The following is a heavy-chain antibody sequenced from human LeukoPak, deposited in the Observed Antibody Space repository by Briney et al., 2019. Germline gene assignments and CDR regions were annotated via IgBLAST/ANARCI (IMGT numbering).Heavy chain of an antibody. V-gene: IGHV4-4*07. CDR1: GGSISSYY. CDR3: ARDNYGYSSGWYEGVFDY. Sequence: SETRSLTCTVSGGSISSYYWSWIRQPAGKGLEWIGRIYTSGSTNYNPSLKSRVTMSVDMSKNQFSLKLSSVTAADTAVYYCARDNYGYSSGWYEGVFDYWGQGTLVTVSS. CDR2: IYTSGST. D-gene: IGHD6-19*01. J-gene: IGHJ4*02.